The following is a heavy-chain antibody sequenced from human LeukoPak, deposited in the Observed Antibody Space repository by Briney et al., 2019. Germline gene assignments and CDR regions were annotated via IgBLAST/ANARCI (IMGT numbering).Heavy chain of an antibody. CDR3: SRQVASVHDY. Sequence: GGSLRLSCAASGFIFSDSHMHWVRQASGKGLEWVGHVRSKADNYAAAYAASVKGRFTISRDDSKNTAYLQMKSLGTEDTAVYYCSRQVASVHDYWGQGILVTVSS. CDR2: VRSKADNYAA. V-gene: IGHV3-73*01. CDR1: GFIFSDSH. D-gene: IGHD2-15*01. J-gene: IGHJ4*02.